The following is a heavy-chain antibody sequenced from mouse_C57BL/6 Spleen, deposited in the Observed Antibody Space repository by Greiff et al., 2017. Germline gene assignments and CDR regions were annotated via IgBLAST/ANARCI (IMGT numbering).Heavy chain of an antibody. CDR2: IDPETGGT. D-gene: IGHD1-1*01. J-gene: IGHJ3*01. CDR1: GYTFTDYE. CDR3: TRDGYGSSPAWFAY. V-gene: IGHV1-15*01. Sequence: VQLQQSGAELVRPGASVTLSCKASGYTFTDYEMHWVKQTPVHGLEWIGAIDPETGGTAYNQKFKGKAILTADKSSSTAYMELRSLTSEDSAVYYCTRDGYGSSPAWFAYWGHGTLVTVSA.